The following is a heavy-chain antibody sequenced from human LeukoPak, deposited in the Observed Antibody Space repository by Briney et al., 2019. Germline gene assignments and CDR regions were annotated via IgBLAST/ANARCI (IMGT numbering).Heavy chain of an antibody. CDR3: ARSGGSLDY. CDR2: ISSSGSTI. J-gene: IGHJ4*02. V-gene: IGHV3-48*03. D-gene: IGHD3-10*01. CDR1: GFTFSSYE. Sequence: AGGSLRLSCAASGFTFSSYEMNWVRQAPGKGLEWVSYISSSGSTIYYADSVRGRFTISRDNAKNSLYLQMNSLRAEDTAVYYCARSGGSLDYWGQGTLVTVSS.